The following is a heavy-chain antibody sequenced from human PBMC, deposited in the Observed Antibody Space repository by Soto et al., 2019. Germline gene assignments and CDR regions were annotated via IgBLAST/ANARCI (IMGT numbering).Heavy chain of an antibody. D-gene: IGHD2-2*01. Sequence: SETLSLTCAVSGFSISSDSYWGWMRQSPGKGLEWIGTLSHSGRTFYNPSLKSRVTISADTTKNQFSLSLTSVTAADTAVYYCGHLKTDTEVTPAPPLFDSLGQGTLVTVSS. CDR2: LSHSGRT. J-gene: IGHJ4*02. V-gene: IGHV4-38-2*01. CDR3: GHLKTDTEVTPAPPLFDS. CDR1: GFSISSDSY.